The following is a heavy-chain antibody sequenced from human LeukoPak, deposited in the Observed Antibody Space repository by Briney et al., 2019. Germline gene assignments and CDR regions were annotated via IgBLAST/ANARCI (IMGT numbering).Heavy chain of an antibody. V-gene: IGHV4-34*01. CDR1: GGSFSGYY. D-gene: IGHD3-10*01. CDR3: ANGAWDYFDY. Sequence: PSETLSLTCAVYGGSFSGYYWSWIRQPPGKGLEWIGEINHSGSTNYNPSLKSRVTISVDTSKNQFSLKLSSVTAADTAVYYCANGAWDYFDYWGQGTLVTVSS. J-gene: IGHJ4*02. CDR2: INHSGST.